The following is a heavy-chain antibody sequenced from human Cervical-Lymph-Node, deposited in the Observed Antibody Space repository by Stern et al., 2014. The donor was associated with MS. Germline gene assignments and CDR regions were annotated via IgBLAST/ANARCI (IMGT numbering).Heavy chain of an antibody. V-gene: IGHV1-58*01. J-gene: IGHJ5*02. CDR1: GFTFTSSA. D-gene: IGHD3-22*01. CDR3: AARANYYDSPGDWFDP. CDR2: IVGGSGNT. Sequence: QLVESGPEVKKPGTSVKVSCKASGFTFTSSAVQWVRQARGQRLEWIGRIVGGSGNTNYAQKFQERVTITRDMSTSTAYMELSSLRSEDTAVYYCAARANYYDSPGDWFDPWGQGTLVTVSS.